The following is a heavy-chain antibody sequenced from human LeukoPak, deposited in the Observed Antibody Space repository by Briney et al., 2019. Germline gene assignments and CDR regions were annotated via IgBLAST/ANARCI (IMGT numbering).Heavy chain of an antibody. CDR2: IYPGDSDT. J-gene: IGHJ5*02. V-gene: IGHV5-51*01. Sequence: GESLKISCQGSGYSFTSYWIGWVRQMPGKGLEWMGIIYPGDSDTRYSPSFQGQVTISADKSISTAYLQWSSLKASDTAMYYCARNNPLYCSGGSCFGHWGQGTLATVSS. CDR3: ARNNPLYCSGGSCFGH. CDR1: GYSFTSYW. D-gene: IGHD2-15*01.